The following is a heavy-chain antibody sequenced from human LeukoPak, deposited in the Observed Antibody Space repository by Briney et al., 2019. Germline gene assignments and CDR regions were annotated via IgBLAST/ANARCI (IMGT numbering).Heavy chain of an antibody. D-gene: IGHD4-17*01. CDR3: ASAIDYGDYFFFDY. Sequence: PSETLSLTCTVSGGSISSSSYYWGWIRQPPGKGLEWIGSIYYSGSTYYNPSLKSRVTISVDTSKNQFSLKLSSVTAADTAVYYCASAIDYGDYFFFDYWGQGTLVTVSS. V-gene: IGHV4-39*07. CDR1: GGSISSSSYY. CDR2: IYYSGST. J-gene: IGHJ4*02.